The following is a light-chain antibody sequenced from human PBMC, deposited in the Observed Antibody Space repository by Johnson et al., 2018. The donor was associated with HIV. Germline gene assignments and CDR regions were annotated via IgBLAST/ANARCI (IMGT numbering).Light chain of an antibody. CDR1: TSNIGNNY. Sequence: QSILTQPPSVSAAPGQKVTISCSGSTSNIGNNYVSWYQQLPGTAPRLLIYENDKRPSGIPDRFSGSKSGTSATLVITGLQTGDEADYYCGTWDNSLSAVFGTENKVTVL. V-gene: IGLV1-51*02. CDR2: END. CDR3: GTWDNSLSAV. J-gene: IGLJ1*01.